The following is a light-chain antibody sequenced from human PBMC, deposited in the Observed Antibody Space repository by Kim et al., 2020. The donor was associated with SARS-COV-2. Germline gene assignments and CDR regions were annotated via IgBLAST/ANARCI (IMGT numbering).Light chain of an antibody. J-gene: IGKJ4*01. CDR3: QQYNNWPLT. CDR1: QSVSSN. V-gene: IGKV3-15*01. Sequence: VSPGERATLSCRASQSVSSNLAWYQQKPGQAPRLLIYGASTRATGIPASFSGSGSGTEFTLTISSLQSEDFAVYYCQQYNNWPLTFGGGTKVDIK. CDR2: GAS.